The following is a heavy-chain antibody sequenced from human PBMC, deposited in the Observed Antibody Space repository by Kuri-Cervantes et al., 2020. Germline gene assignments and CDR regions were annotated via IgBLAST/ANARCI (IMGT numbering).Heavy chain of an antibody. Sequence: GESLKISCAASGFTFSSYGMHWVRQAPGKGLEWVAVISYDGSNKYYADSVKGRFTISRDNSKDTLYLQMNSLRAEDTAVYYCAVLRYFDWFPGYSDAFDIWGQGTMVTVSS. D-gene: IGHD3-9*01. CDR3: AVLRYFDWFPGYSDAFDI. CDR1: GFTFSSYG. CDR2: ISYDGSNK. J-gene: IGHJ3*02. V-gene: IGHV3-30*03.